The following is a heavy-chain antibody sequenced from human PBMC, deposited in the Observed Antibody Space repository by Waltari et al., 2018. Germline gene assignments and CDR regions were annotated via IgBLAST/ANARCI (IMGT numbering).Heavy chain of an antibody. J-gene: IGHJ4*02. CDR3: ARGLPAAAQY. CDR2: SNPNRGGT. CDR1: GYTFTGYY. V-gene: IGHV1-2*06. Sequence: QVQLVQSGAEVKKPGASVKVSCKASGYTFTGYYMHWVRQAPGQGLEWMGRSNPNRGGTNYAQKFQGRVTMTRDTSISTAYMELSRLRSDDTAVYYCARGLPAAAQYWGQGTLVTVSS. D-gene: IGHD6-13*01.